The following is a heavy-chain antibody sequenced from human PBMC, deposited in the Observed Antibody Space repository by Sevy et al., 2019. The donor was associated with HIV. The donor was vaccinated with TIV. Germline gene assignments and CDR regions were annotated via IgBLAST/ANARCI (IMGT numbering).Heavy chain of an antibody. Sequence: GGSLRLSCAASGFNFSSYGMHWVRQAQGKGLEWVAFIRYDGSNKYYADSVKGRFTISRDNSKNTLYLQMNSLRAEDTAVYYCAKDLAVAGPYYFDYWGQGTLVTVSS. CDR3: AKDLAVAGPYYFDY. CDR2: IRYDGSNK. CDR1: GFNFSSYG. J-gene: IGHJ4*02. V-gene: IGHV3-30*02. D-gene: IGHD6-19*01.